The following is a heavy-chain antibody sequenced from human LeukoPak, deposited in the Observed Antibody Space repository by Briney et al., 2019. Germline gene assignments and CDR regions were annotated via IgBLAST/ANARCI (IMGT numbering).Heavy chain of an antibody. CDR2: IWYDGSNK. Sequence: PGRSLRLSCAASGFTFSSYGMHWVRQAPGKGLEWVAVIWYDGSNKYYADSVKGRFTISRDNSKNTLYLQMNSLRAEDTAVYYCAREGRYCSGGSCYSDYWGQGNPGHRLL. V-gene: IGHV3-33*01. J-gene: IGHJ4*02. D-gene: IGHD2-15*01. CDR1: GFTFSSYG. CDR3: AREGRYCSGGSCYSDY.